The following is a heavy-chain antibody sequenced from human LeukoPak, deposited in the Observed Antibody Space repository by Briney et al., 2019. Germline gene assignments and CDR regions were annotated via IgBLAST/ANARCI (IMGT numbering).Heavy chain of an antibody. Sequence: PGGTLRLSCAASGFTFSSYGMSWVRQAPGKGLEWVSVIYSGGSTYYADSVKGRFTISRDNSKNTLYLQMNSLRAEDTAVYYCASRFYYDSSGYYFNDYWGQGTLVTVSS. J-gene: IGHJ4*02. V-gene: IGHV3-66*01. CDR2: IYSGGST. D-gene: IGHD3-22*01. CDR1: GFTFSSYG. CDR3: ASRFYYDSSGYYFNDY.